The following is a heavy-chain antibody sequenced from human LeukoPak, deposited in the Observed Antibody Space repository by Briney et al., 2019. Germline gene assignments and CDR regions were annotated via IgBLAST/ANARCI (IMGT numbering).Heavy chain of an antibody. V-gene: IGHV1-24*01. J-gene: IGHJ6*02. CDR2: FDPEDGEA. Sequence: GASVKVSCKVSGHTLTELSMHWVRQAPGKGLEWMGRFDPEDGEAIYAQKFQGRVTMTEDTSTDTTYMELSSLRSEGTAVYYCAALREENGMDVWGQGTTVTVSS. CDR1: GHTLTELS. CDR3: AALREENGMDV.